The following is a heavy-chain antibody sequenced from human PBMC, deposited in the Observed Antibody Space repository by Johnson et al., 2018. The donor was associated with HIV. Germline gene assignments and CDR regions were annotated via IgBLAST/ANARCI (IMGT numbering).Heavy chain of an antibody. Sequence: VQLVESGGGLVQPGGSLRLSCAASGFTFSSYWMSWVRQAPGTGLEWVSVIYSGGSKDYADSVKGRFTISRDNSKNTMYLQMNSLRTEDTAVYSCARARREEPIRGAFDIWGQGTMVTVSS. D-gene: IGHD1-14*01. CDR2: IYSGGSK. J-gene: IGHJ3*02. CDR3: ARARREEPIRGAFDI. V-gene: IGHV3-66*02. CDR1: GFTFSSYW.